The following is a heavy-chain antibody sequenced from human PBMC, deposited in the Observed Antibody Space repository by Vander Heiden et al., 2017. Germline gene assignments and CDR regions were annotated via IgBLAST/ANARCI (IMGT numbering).Heavy chain of an antibody. CDR2: TAHVGNT. CDR1: GVSVTSGDYY. CDR3: SKNDY. V-gene: IGHV4-61*08. J-gene: IGHJ4*02. Sequence: QVLLREPGPRLVRPLETPSPKCRVSGVSVTSGDYYWSWIRQAPGKGLEWLGHTAHVGNTYYSPSPSLKSRLTISMDTAKNEVSLGLELVTAADTAVYYCSKNDYWGQGILVTVSS.